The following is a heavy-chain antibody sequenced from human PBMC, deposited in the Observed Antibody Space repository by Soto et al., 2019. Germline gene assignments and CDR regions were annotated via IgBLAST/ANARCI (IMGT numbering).Heavy chain of an antibody. V-gene: IGHV1-8*01. D-gene: IGHD3-16*01. CDR2: MNAKSGDT. CDR3: ARGNPFNYAGFDV. Sequence: ASVKVSCKASGYTFSDFDINWLRQASGQGPEWMGWMNAKSGDTFFAQRFQGKFNMTWDTSLSTAYMEVGSLTSDDMAMYYCARGNPFNYAGFDVWGQGTTVTVS. J-gene: IGHJ6*02. CDR1: GYTFSDFD.